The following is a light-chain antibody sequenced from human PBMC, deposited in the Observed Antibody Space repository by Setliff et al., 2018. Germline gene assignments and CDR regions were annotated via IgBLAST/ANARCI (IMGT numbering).Light chain of an antibody. CDR3: QQFANLWT. CDR1: QNIGDF. J-gene: IGKJ1*01. V-gene: IGKV1-5*03. CDR2: RAS. Sequence: DIRMTQSPSTLSASVGDRVTITCRASQNIGDFLAWHQQKPGEAPKLLIYRASNLESGVPSRFSGSGSGTEFTLTISSLQPDDFATYYCQQFANLWTFGQGTKVDIK.